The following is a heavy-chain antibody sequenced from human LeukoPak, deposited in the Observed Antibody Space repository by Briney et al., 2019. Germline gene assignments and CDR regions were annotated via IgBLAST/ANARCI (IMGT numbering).Heavy chain of an antibody. CDR1: GGSISSYY. J-gene: IGHJ5*02. CDR3: AREPTIFGSYNWFDP. Sequence: SETLSLTCTVSGGSISSYYRSWIRQPAGKGLEGIGRIYTSGSTNYNPSLKSRVTMSVDTSKNQFSLKLSSVTAADTAVYYCAREPTIFGSYNWFDPWGQGTLVTVSS. CDR2: IYTSGST. D-gene: IGHD3-3*01. V-gene: IGHV4-4*07.